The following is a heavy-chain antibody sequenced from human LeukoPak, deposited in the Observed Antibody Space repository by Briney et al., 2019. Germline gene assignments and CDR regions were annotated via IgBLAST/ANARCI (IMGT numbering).Heavy chain of an antibody. CDR3: ARDRWSYCSSTSCFPYFDY. V-gene: IGHV3-21*01. CDR2: ISSSSSYI. Sequence: PGGSLRLSCAASGFTFSSYSMNWVRQAPGKGLEWVSSISSSSSYIYYADSVKGRFTISRDNAKNSLYLQMNSLRAEDTAVYYCARDRWSYCSSTSCFPYFDYWGQGTLVTVSS. J-gene: IGHJ4*02. D-gene: IGHD2-2*01. CDR1: GFTFSSYS.